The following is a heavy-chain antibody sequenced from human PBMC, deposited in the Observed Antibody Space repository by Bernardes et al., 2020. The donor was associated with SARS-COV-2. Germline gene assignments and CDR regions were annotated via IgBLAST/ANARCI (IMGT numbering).Heavy chain of an antibody. J-gene: IGHJ4*02. Sequence: VGSLRLSCAASGFTVSSNYMSWVRQAPGKGLEWVSVIYSGGSTYYADSVKGRFTISRDNSKNTLYLQMNSLRAEDTAVYYCAGGNSNYLYLDYWGQGTLVTVSS. CDR1: GFTVSSNY. V-gene: IGHV3-53*01. D-gene: IGHD4-4*01. CDR2: IYSGGST. CDR3: AGGNSNYLYLDY.